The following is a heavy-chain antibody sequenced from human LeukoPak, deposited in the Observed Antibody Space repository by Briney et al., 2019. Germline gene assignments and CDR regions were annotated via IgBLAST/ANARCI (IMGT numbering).Heavy chain of an antibody. CDR2: IYPGDSDT. D-gene: IGHD3-3*01. CDR3: TTIIGVNPDY. Sequence: GESLKISCKGSGYSFTSYWIGWGRQMSGKGLEWMGVIYPGDSDTRYSPSFQGQVTISADKSISTAYLQWSSLEASDTAMYYCTTIIGVNPDYWGQGTLVTVSS. J-gene: IGHJ4*02. CDR1: GYSFTSYW. V-gene: IGHV5-51*01.